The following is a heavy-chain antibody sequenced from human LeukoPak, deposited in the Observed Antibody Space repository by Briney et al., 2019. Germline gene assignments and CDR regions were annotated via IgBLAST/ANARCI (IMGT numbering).Heavy chain of an antibody. CDR1: GGSISSGGYS. V-gene: IGHV4-30-2*03. CDR2: IYYSGST. D-gene: IGHD4-11*01. Sequence: KASQTLSLTCAVSGGSISSGGYSWSWIRQPPGKGLEWIGSIYYSGSTYYNPSLKSRVTISVDTSKNQFSLKLSSVTAADTAVYYCARHYSNYLFGSDWFDPWGQGTLVTVSS. CDR3: ARHYSNYLFGSDWFDP. J-gene: IGHJ5*02.